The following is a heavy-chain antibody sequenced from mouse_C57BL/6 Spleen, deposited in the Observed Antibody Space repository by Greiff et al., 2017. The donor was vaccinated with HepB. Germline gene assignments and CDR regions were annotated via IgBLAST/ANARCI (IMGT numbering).Heavy chain of an antibody. J-gene: IGHJ2*01. CDR1: GYTFTDYN. CDR3: AREGTYYYGSSSFDY. V-gene: IGHV1-22*01. Sequence: VHVKQSGPELVKPGASVKMSCKASGYTFTDYNMHWVKQSHGKSLEWIGYINPNNGGTSYNQKFKGKATLTVNKSSSTAYMELRSLTSEDSAVYYCAREGTYYYGSSSFDYWGQGTTLTVSS. CDR2: INPNNGGT. D-gene: IGHD1-1*01.